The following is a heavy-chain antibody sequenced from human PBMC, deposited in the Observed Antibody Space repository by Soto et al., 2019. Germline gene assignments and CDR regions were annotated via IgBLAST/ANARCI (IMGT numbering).Heavy chain of an antibody. CDR3: TRVAFVVVAVTTAHIGGGSFAP. CDR1: GYTFTSYY. V-gene: IGHV1-46*03. J-gene: IGHJ5*02. D-gene: IGHD2-15*01. CDR2: INPSGGST. Sequence: GASVKVSCKASGYTFTSYYMHWVRQAPGQGLEWMGIINPSGGSTSYAQKFQGRVTMTRDTSTSTVYMELSSLRSEDTAVYSCTRVAFVVVAVTTAHIGGGSFAPWGKGT.